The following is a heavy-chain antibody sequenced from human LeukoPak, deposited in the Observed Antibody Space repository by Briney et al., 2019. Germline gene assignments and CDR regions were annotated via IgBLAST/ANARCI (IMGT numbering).Heavy chain of an antibody. V-gene: IGHV3-7*01. Sequence: GGSLRLSCAASGFTFSSYWMSWVRQAPGKGLEWVANIKQDGSEKYYMDSVKDRFTISRDNAKNSLYLQMNSLRAEDTAMYYCARDNYGDYALWGQGTLVTVSS. J-gene: IGHJ4*02. CDR1: GFTFSSYW. CDR2: IKQDGSEK. CDR3: ARDNYGDYAL. D-gene: IGHD4-17*01.